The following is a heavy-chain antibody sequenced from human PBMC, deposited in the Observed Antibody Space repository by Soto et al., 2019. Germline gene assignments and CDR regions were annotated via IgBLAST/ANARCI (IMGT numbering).Heavy chain of an antibody. J-gene: IGHJ5*02. CDR2: IYWDDDK. CDR1: GFSLSTSGVG. V-gene: IGHV2-5*02. Sequence: QITLKESGPTLVKPTQTLTLTCTFSGFSLSTSGVGVGWIRQPPGKALEWLALIYWDDDKRYSPSLKSRLTITKDTSKNTVVRTMTNMAPVDTATYYCAHSTTVTRTDNWFDPWGQGTLVTVSS. CDR3: AHSTTVTRTDNWFDP. D-gene: IGHD4-17*01.